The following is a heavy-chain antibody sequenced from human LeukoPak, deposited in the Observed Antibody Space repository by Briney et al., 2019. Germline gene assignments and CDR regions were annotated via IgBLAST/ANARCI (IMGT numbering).Heavy chain of an antibody. CDR3: ASPFSYHNDGSGYHPYGMDV. Sequence: PGGSLRLSCVASGITFRSYGMNWVRQAPGKGLEWLSYIGGDSSPIFYADSVKGRFTISRDNAKNSLYLQMDSLRAEDTAVYYCASPFSYHNDGSGYHPYGMDVWGQGTTVTVSS. V-gene: IGHV3-48*04. CDR1: GITFRSYG. CDR2: IGGDSSPI. D-gene: IGHD3-22*01. J-gene: IGHJ6*02.